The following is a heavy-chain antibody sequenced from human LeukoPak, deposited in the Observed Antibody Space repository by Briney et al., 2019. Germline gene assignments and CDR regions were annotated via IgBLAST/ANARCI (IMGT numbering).Heavy chain of an antibody. D-gene: IGHD3-22*01. J-gene: IGHJ4*02. Sequence: PSETLSLTCTVSGYSISSGYYWGWIRQPPGKGLEWIGTIYHSGGTYYNPSLKSRVTISVDTSKNQFSLKLSSVTAADTAVYSCARRNYYDSSGYVSVEWSQGTLVTVSS. CDR3: ARRNYYDSSGYVSVE. CDR2: IYHSGGT. V-gene: IGHV4-38-2*02. CDR1: GYSISSGYY.